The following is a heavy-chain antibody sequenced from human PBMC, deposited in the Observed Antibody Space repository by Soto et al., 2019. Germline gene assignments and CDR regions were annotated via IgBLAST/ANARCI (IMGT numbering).Heavy chain of an antibody. J-gene: IGHJ3*02. D-gene: IGHD3-22*01. V-gene: IGHV4-39*01. Sequence: SETLSLTCTVSGGSISSRNYYWGWIRQPPGKGLEWIGSIYYRGSTYYNPSLKIRITISVDTSKNQFSLKLSSVTAADTAVYYCAGHFYDGTGFYYLGHAFDIWGQGTMVTVSS. CDR1: GGSISSRNYY. CDR2: IYYRGST. CDR3: AGHFYDGTGFYYLGHAFDI.